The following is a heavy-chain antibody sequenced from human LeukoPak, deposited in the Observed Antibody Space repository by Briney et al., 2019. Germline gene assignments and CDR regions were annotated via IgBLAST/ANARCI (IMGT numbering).Heavy chain of an antibody. CDR1: GGSITNYY. Sequence: SETLSLTCTVSGGSITNYYWSWIRQPPGKGLEYIGFIYHSGSTNYNPSLKSRVTMSVDKSKNQCSLRLSSVTAADTAIYCCARSTQDSSTSFDYWGQGTLVTVSS. CDR3: ARSTQDSSTSFDY. J-gene: IGHJ4*02. CDR2: IYHSGST. D-gene: IGHD6-6*01. V-gene: IGHV4-59*01.